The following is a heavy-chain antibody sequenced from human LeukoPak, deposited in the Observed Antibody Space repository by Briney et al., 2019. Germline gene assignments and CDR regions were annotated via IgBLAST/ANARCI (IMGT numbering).Heavy chain of an antibody. CDR3: ARHVRQLLWFGEVYYYYYMDV. Sequence: SETLSLTCTVSGGSISSYYWSWIRQPAGKGLEWIGRIYTSGSTNYNPSLKSRVTMSVDTSKNQFSLKLSSVTAADTAVYYCARHVRQLLWFGEVYYYYYMDVWGKGTTVTISS. CDR2: IYTSGST. V-gene: IGHV4-4*07. J-gene: IGHJ6*03. CDR1: GGSISSYY. D-gene: IGHD3-10*01.